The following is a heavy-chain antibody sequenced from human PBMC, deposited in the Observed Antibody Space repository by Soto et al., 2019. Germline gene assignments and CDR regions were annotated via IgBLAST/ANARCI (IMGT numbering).Heavy chain of an antibody. D-gene: IGHD6-19*01. V-gene: IGHV3-74*01. Sequence: GESLKISCAASGFTFSSYWMHWVRQAPGKGLVWVSRINSDGSSTSYGDSVEGRFTISRDNAKNTLYLQMNSLRAEDTAVYYCAREKSRSGWAGSVLPWFDPWGQGTLVTVYS. CDR3: AREKSRSGWAGSVLPWFDP. CDR1: GFTFSSYW. J-gene: IGHJ5*02. CDR2: INSDGSST.